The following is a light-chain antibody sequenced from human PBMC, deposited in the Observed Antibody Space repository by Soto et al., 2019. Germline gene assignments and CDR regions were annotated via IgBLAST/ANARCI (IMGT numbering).Light chain of an antibody. CDR3: HQYSSSRT. J-gene: IGKJ1*01. Sequence: EIVLTQSPGTLSLSPGKRATLSCRASQSVSSSLAWYQQKLGQAPRLLIYDASSRATGIPDRFSGSGSGTDFTLTISRLEPEDFAVYYCHQYSSSRTFGQGTKVDIK. V-gene: IGKV3-20*01. CDR2: DAS. CDR1: QSVSSS.